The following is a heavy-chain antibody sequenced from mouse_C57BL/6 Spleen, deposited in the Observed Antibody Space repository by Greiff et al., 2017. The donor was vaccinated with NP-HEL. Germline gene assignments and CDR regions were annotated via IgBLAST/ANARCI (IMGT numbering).Heavy chain of an antibody. CDR2: INPSNGGT. CDR1: GYTFTSYW. V-gene: IGHV1-53*01. D-gene: IGHD4-1*01. J-gene: IGHJ1*03. Sequence: QVQLQQPGTELVKPGASVKLSCKASGYTFTSYWMHWVKQRPGQGLEWIGNINPSNGGTNYNEKFKSKATLTVDKSSSTAYMQLSSLTSEDSAVYYSARTGTGRHWYFDVWGTGTTVTVSS. CDR3: ARTGTGRHWYFDV.